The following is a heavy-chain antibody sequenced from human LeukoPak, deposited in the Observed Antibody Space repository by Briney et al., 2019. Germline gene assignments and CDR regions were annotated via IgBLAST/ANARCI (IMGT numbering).Heavy chain of an antibody. V-gene: IGHV3-9*01. CDR3: AKGGKYYYGSGSYYFDY. Sequence: GGSLRLSCAASGFTFDDYAMHWVRQAPGKGLEWVSGISWNSGSIGYADSVKGRFTISRDNAKNSLYLQMNSLRAEDTALYYCAKGGKYYYGSGSYYFDYWGQGTLVTVSS. J-gene: IGHJ4*02. CDR2: ISWNSGSI. CDR1: GFTFDDYA. D-gene: IGHD3-10*01.